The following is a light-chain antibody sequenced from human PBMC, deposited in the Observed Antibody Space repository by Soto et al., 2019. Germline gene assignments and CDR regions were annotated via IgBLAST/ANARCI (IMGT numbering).Light chain of an antibody. CDR3: QHYGSSSNT. J-gene: IGKJ5*01. V-gene: IGKV3-20*01. Sequence: EIVLTQSPDTLSLSPGERATLSCRASESVTSSHLAWYQQKRGQAPRLLIYGASSRATDIPDRFSGSGSGTDFTLTISRLEPEDFAVYYCQHYGSSSNTFARGTRLEIK. CDR2: GAS. CDR1: ESVTSSH.